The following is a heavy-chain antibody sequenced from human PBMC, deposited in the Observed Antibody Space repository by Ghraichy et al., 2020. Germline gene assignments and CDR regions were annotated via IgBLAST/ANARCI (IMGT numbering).Heavy chain of an antibody. D-gene: IGHD3-10*01. CDR3: ARKGSGSYLGYFDY. Sequence: GGSLRLSCAASGFTFSSYWMSWVRQAPGKGLEWVANIKQDGSEKYYVDSVKGRFTISRDNAKNSLYLQMNSLRAEDTAVYYCARKGSGSYLGYFDYWGQGTLVTVSS. CDR1: GFTFSSYW. J-gene: IGHJ4*02. CDR2: IKQDGSEK. V-gene: IGHV3-7*01.